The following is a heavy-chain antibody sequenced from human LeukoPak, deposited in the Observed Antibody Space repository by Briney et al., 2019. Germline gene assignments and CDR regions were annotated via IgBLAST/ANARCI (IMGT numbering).Heavy chain of an antibody. CDR1: GGSISSSSYY. CDR3: ARGPLLRYFGLGDWFDP. J-gene: IGHJ5*02. CDR2: IYYSGST. D-gene: IGHD3-9*01. V-gene: IGHV4-39*01. Sequence: SETLSLTCTVSGGSISSSSYYWGWIRQPPGKGLEWIGSIYYSGSTYYNPSLKSRVTISVDTSKNQFSLQLNSVTPEDTAVYYCARGPLLRYFGLGDWFDPWGQGTLVTVSS.